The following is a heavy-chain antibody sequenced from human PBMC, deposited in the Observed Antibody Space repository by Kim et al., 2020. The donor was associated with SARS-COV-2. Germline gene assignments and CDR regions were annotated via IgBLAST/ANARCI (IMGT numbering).Heavy chain of an antibody. CDR2: ISSSSSTI. Sequence: GGSLRLSCAASGFTFSSYSMNWVRQAPGKGLEWVSYISSSSSTIYYADSVKGRFTISRDNAKNSLYLQMNSLRAEDTAVYYCAREYSYGYGLGYYYYGMDVWGQGTTVTVSS. J-gene: IGHJ6*02. V-gene: IGHV3-48*04. CDR1: GFTFSSYS. D-gene: IGHD5-18*01. CDR3: AREYSYGYGLGYYYYGMDV.